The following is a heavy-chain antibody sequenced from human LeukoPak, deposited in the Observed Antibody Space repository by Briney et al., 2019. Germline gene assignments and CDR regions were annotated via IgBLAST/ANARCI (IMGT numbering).Heavy chain of an antibody. Sequence: GGSLRLSCAASGFTFSSYAMSWIRQAPGKGLEWVSAISGSGGSTYYADSVKGRFTISRDNSKNTLYLQMNSLRAEDMAVYYCAKDRRTNYYDSSGYIFDYWGQGTLVTVSS. CDR1: GFTFSSYA. J-gene: IGHJ4*02. V-gene: IGHV3-23*01. CDR3: AKDRRTNYYDSSGYIFDY. D-gene: IGHD3-22*01. CDR2: ISGSGGST.